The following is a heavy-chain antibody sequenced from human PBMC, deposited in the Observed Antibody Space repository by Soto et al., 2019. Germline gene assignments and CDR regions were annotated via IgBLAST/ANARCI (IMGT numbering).Heavy chain of an antibody. D-gene: IGHD6-25*01. CDR1: GGTFSNYA. Sequence: SVKVSCKASGGTFSNYAINWVRQAPGQGLEWMGGIIPIFDSTNSAQKFQGRVTLTADESTSTIYMELSSLTSEDTGVYYCAKDQQRSVTSDASDIRGKGTMVTVSS. CDR3: AKDQQRSVTSDASDI. V-gene: IGHV1-69*13. J-gene: IGHJ3*02. CDR2: IIPIFDST.